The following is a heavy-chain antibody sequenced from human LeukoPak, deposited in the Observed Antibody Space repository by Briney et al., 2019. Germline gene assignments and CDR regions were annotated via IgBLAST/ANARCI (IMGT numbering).Heavy chain of an antibody. CDR2: FYRGIST. CDR3: ARYYDSSGYTQGAFDI. CDR1: GFTVSSNY. J-gene: IGHJ3*02. V-gene: IGHV3-66*02. Sequence: GGSLRLSCAASGFTVSSNYMSWVRQAPGKGLEWVSSFYRGISTYYADSVKGRLTTSRDHSKNTVYLQMDSLRPEDTAVYYCARYYDSSGYTQGAFDIWGQGTMVTVS. D-gene: IGHD3-22*01.